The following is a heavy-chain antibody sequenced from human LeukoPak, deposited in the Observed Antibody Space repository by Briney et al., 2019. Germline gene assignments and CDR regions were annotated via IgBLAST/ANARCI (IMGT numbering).Heavy chain of an antibody. J-gene: IGHJ4*02. Sequence: PGGSLRLSCAASGFTFSSYAMHWVRQAPGKGLEWVAVISYDGSNKYYADSVKGRFTISRDNSKNTLYLQMNSLRAEDTAVYDCVKDRSSGSPDYFDYWGQGTLVTVSS. CDR3: VKDRSSGSPDYFDY. V-gene: IGHV3-30-3*01. CDR2: ISYDGSNK. CDR1: GFTFSSYA. D-gene: IGHD1-26*01.